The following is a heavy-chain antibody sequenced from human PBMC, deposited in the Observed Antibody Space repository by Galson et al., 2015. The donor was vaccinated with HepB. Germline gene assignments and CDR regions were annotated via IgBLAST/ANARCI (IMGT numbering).Heavy chain of an antibody. D-gene: IGHD6-19*01. Sequence: SLRLSCAASGFTFSSYAMSWVRQAPGKGLEWVSAISGSGGSTYYADSVKGRFTISRDNSKNTLYLQMNSLRAEDTAVYYCAKVPPRQWLPKGAYFDYWGQGTLVTVSS. V-gene: IGHV3-23*01. CDR2: ISGSGGST. J-gene: IGHJ4*02. CDR3: AKVPPRQWLPKGAYFDY. CDR1: GFTFSSYA.